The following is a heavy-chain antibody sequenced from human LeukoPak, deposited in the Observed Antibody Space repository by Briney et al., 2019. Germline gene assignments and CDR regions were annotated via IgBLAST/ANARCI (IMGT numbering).Heavy chain of an antibody. D-gene: IGHD5-24*01. Sequence: RASVKVPCKASGYTFTSYAIHWVRQAPGQGLEWMGWITPGGGTNYPQKFQGRVAITWDTSITTAYMDLSRLTSDDTAVYYCARDRYGDGFAHLDYWGQGALVTVSS. CDR3: ARDRYGDGFAHLDY. CDR1: GYTFTSYA. V-gene: IGHV1-2*02. CDR2: ITPGGGT. J-gene: IGHJ4*02.